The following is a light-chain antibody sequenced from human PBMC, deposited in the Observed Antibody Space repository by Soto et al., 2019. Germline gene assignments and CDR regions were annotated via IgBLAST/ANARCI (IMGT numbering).Light chain of an antibody. CDR2: WAS. CDR3: QHYDTTPQT. CDR1: QSVLYSSNNKNY. V-gene: IGKV4-1*01. Sequence: DIVMTQSPDSLAVSLGERATINCKSSQSVLYSSNNKNYLGWYQQRPRQPTKLLIYWASTRESGVPDRFSGSGCVSDFTSTSSSLQDVDEAVADCQHYDTTPQTFGQGTKVEIK. J-gene: IGKJ1*01.